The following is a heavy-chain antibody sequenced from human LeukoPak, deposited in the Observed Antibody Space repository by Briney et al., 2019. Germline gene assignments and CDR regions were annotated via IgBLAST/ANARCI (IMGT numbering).Heavy chain of an antibody. V-gene: IGHV4-39*01. CDR3: ARLVGAPPDV. CDR1: GGSISSSSYY. J-gene: IGHJ6*04. D-gene: IGHD1-26*01. Sequence: PSETLSLTCTVSGGSISSSSYYWGWIRQPPGKWLEWIGSIYYSGSTYYNPSLKSRVTISVDTSKNQFSLKLSSVTAADTAVYYCARLVGAPPDVWGKGTTVTVSS. CDR2: IYYSGST.